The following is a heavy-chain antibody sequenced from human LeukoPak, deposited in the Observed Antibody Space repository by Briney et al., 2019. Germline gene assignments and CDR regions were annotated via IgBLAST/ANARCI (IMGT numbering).Heavy chain of an antibody. CDR1: GGSISSYY. J-gene: IGHJ3*02. V-gene: IGHV4-59*01. Sequence: SETLSLTCTVSGGSISSYYWSWIRQPPGKGLEWIGYIYYSGSTNYNPSLKSRVTISVDTSKNQFSLKLSSVTAADTAVYYCAREGRDGYTLDAFDIWGQGTMVTVSS. CDR2: IYYSGST. CDR3: AREGRDGYTLDAFDI. D-gene: IGHD5-24*01.